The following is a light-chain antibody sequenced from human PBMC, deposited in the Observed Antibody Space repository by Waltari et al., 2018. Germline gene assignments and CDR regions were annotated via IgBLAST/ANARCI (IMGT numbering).Light chain of an antibody. Sequence: QSVLTQPPSASGTPGQRVTIFFSGSTSNIGSNYVYWYQHLPGTAPKVLIYRNNQRPSGVPDRFSGSKSDTSASLAISGLRSEDDAHYYCAVWDDSLSGWVFGGGTKVTVL. J-gene: IGLJ3*02. CDR3: AVWDDSLSGWV. V-gene: IGLV1-47*01. CDR1: TSNIGSNY. CDR2: RNN.